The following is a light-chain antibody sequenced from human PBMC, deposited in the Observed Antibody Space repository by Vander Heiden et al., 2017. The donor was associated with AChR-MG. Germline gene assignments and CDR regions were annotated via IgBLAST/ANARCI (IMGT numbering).Light chain of an antibody. CDR3: LQDNSYPYT. CDR2: EAS. Sequence: DIQMTQSPSTLSASVGDRVTITCRASQYLGTWLAWYQQKPGKAPNLLIYEASSLASGVPSRFSGSGSGTEFTLTINSLQPDDFATFYCLQDNSYPYTFGQGTKLEIK. J-gene: IGKJ2*01. CDR1: QYLGTW. V-gene: IGKV1-5*03.